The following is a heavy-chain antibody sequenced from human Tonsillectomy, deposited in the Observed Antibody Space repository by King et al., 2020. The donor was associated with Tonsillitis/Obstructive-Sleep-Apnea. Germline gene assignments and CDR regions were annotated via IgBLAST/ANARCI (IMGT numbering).Heavy chain of an antibody. Sequence: VQLQESGPGLVKPSQTLSLTCTVSGASISSGDYYWSWIRQHPGKGLEWIGYIYYSGSTYYNPSLKSRVTISVDTSKNQFSLKLSSVTAADTAVYYCARGGGFWSGYYNPYYFDYWGQGTLVTVSS. CDR3: ARGGGFWSGYYNPYYFDY. V-gene: IGHV4-31*03. CDR2: IYYSGST. CDR1: GASISSGDYY. D-gene: IGHD3-3*01. J-gene: IGHJ4*02.